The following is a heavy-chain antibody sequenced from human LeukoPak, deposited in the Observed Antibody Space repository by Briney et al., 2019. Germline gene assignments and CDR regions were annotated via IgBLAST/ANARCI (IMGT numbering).Heavy chain of an antibody. V-gene: IGHV3-30*02. CDR2: IQYDGSKK. CDR3: ARDRTAYSYGTLFDY. Sequence: GGSLRLSCASTFTFNIYGMHWVRQAPGKGLEWVAFIQYDGSKKYCADSVKGRFTISRDNSRNTLSLQMNSLRTEDTAVYYCARDRTAYSYGTLFDYWGQGTLVTVSS. J-gene: IGHJ4*02. CDR1: TFTFNIYG. D-gene: IGHD5-12*01.